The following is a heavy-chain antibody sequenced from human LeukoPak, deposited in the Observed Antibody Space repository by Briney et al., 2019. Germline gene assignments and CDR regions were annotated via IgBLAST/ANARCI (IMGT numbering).Heavy chain of an antibody. V-gene: IGHV4-61*02. CDR3: ARERVPFSFDP. CDR2: IYTSGST. CDR1: GGSISSGSYY. Sequence: SETLSLTCTVSGGSISSGSYYWSWIRQPAGKGLEWIGRIYTSGSTNYNPSLKSRVTISVDTSKNQFSLKLSSVTAADTAVYYCARERVPFSFDPWGQGTLVTVS. J-gene: IGHJ5*02. D-gene: IGHD3-3*01.